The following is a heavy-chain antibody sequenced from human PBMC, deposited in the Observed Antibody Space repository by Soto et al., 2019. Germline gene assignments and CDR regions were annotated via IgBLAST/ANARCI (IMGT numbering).Heavy chain of an antibody. V-gene: IGHV4-59*01. CDR2: IYYSGST. Sequence: SETLSLTCTVSGGSISSYYWSWIRQPPGKGLEWIGYIYYSGSTNYNPSLKSRVTISVDTSKNQFSLKLSSVTAADTAVYYCAGVVRSWKYTVENVSPYYYYYMDVWGKGTTVTVSS. CDR1: GGSISSYY. J-gene: IGHJ6*03. CDR3: AGVVRSWKYTVENVSPYYYYYMDV. D-gene: IGHD1-7*01.